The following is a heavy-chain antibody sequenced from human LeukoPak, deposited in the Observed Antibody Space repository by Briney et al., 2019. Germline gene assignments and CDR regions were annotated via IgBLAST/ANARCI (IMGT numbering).Heavy chain of an antibody. D-gene: IGHD1-26*01. CDR2: IYHSGST. CDR1: GYSISSGYY. J-gene: IGHJ2*01. CDR3: ARAPVGATHWYFDL. Sequence: SETLSLTCTVSGYSISSGYYWGWIRQPPGKGLEWIGSIYHSGSTYYNPSLKSRVTISVDTSKNQFSLKLSSVTAADTAVYYCARAPVGATHWYFDLWGRGTLVTVSS. V-gene: IGHV4-38-2*02.